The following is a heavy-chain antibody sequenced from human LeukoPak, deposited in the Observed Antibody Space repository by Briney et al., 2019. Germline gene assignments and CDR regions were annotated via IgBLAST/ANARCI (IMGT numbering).Heavy chain of an antibody. Sequence: GGSLRLSCAASGFTFSSYAMHWVRQAPGKGLHWVAVISYDGSNKYYADSVKGRFTISRDNSKNTVFMEMNSLKPEDTALYYCARSEHIVVVTSTPASYWGQGTLVTVSS. J-gene: IGHJ4*02. CDR1: GFTFSSYA. CDR2: ISYDGSNK. V-gene: IGHV3-30-3*01. CDR3: ARSEHIVVVTSTPASY. D-gene: IGHD2-21*02.